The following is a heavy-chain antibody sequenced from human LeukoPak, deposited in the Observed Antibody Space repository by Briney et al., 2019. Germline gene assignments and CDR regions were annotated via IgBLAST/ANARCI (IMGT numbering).Heavy chain of an antibody. D-gene: IGHD3-10*01. J-gene: IGHJ4*02. CDR1: GYIFTSNW. Sequence: GESLKISCKGSGYIFTSNWIGWVRQMPGKGLEWMGFIYPGDSRTRYDPSFEGQVTISADKSISTAYLQWSSLKASDTAMYYCARQTRDGSGSRGYSFDFWGQGALVTVSS. V-gene: IGHV5-51*01. CDR2: IYPGDSRT. CDR3: ARQTRDGSGSRGYSFDF.